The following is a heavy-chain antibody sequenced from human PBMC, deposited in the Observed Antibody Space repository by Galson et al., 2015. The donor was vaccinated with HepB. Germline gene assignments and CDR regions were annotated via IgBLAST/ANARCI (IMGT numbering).Heavy chain of an antibody. CDR2: ISAYNGKT. V-gene: IGHV1-18*01. D-gene: IGHD3-22*01. CDR3: TRTDGAVTTMTPGFDY. Sequence: SVKVSCKASGYSFTRYGFSWVRQAPGQGLEWMGWISAYNGKTNFTDKLQDRVTMTTDTSTRTAYMELKSLRSDDTAVYYCTRTDGAVTTMTPGFDYWGQGTLVTVSS. CDR1: GYSFTRYG. J-gene: IGHJ4*02.